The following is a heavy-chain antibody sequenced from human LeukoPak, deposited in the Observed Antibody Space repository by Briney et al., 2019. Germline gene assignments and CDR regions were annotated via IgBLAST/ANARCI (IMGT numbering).Heavy chain of an antibody. Sequence: PSETLSLTCTVSGGSISSSSYYWGWIRQPPGKGLEWIGSIYYSGSTYYNPSLKSRVTISVDTSKNQFSLKLSSVTAADTAVYYCARRNWPSSTRHDFDYWGQGTLVTVSS. CDR2: IYYSGST. CDR3: ARRNWPSSTRHDFDY. J-gene: IGHJ4*02. V-gene: IGHV4-39*01. D-gene: IGHD2-2*01. CDR1: GGSISSSSYY.